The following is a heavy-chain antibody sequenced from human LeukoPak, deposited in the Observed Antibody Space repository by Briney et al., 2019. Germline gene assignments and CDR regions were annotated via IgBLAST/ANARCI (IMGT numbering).Heavy chain of an antibody. J-gene: IGHJ4*02. D-gene: IGHD3-22*01. CDR1: GGTFSSYA. CDR3: ASSYVSYYDSSGYEVPIDY. Sequence: SVKVSCKASGGTFSSYAISWVRQAPGQGLEWMGRIIPIFGTANYAQKFQGRVTITTDESTSTAYMEPSSLRSEDTAVYYCASSYVSYYDSSGYEVPIDYWGQGTLVTVSS. V-gene: IGHV1-69*05. CDR2: IIPIFGTA.